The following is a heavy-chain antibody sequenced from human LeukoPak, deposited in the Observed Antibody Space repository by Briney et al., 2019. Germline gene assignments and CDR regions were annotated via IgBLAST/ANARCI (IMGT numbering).Heavy chain of an antibody. Sequence: SQTLSLTCTVSGGSISSGDYYLSWIRQPPGKGLEWIGYIYYSGSTYDNPSLKSRVTISVDTSKNQFSLKLSSVTAADTAVYYCARASLRRRSADVWGQGTTVTVSS. D-gene: IGHD5-12*01. J-gene: IGHJ6*02. V-gene: IGHV4-30-4*01. CDR2: IYYSGST. CDR1: GGSISSGDYY. CDR3: ARASLRRRSADV.